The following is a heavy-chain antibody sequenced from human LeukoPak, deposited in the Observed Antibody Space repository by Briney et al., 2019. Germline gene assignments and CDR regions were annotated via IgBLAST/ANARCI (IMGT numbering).Heavy chain of an antibody. Sequence: PSETPSLTCAVYGGSFSGYYWSWIRQPPGKGLEWIGEINHSGYTNYNPSLKSRVTISLDTSKKQFSLRLSSVTAADTAVYYCARGELLYYYYYMDVWGKGTTVTVSS. CDR2: INHSGYT. V-gene: IGHV4-34*01. CDR1: GGSFSGYY. D-gene: IGHD3-10*01. CDR3: ARGELLYYYYYMDV. J-gene: IGHJ6*03.